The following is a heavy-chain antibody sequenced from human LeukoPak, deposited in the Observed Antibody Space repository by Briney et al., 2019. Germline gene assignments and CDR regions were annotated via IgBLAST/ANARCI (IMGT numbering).Heavy chain of an antibody. V-gene: IGHV3-33*01. D-gene: IGHD1-1*01. CDR2: IWYDGSNK. CDR3: GRDWKLDY. Sequence: GGSLRLSCAASGFTFSGYGMHWVRRAPGKGLEWVAVIWYDGSNKYYADSVKGRFTISRDNSKNTLYLQMNSLRAEDTAIYYCGRDWKLDYWGQGTLVTVSS. J-gene: IGHJ4*02. CDR1: GFTFSGYG.